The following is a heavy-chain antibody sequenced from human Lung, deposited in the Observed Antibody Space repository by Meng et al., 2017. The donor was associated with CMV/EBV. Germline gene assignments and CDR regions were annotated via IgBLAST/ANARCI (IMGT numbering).Heavy chain of an antibody. CDR3: AKVDGGSWYRGFFDY. Sequence: GGSXRLXCAASGFTFSNFAMSWVRQAPGKGLEWVSPITASGGSTYYADSVKGRFTISRDNSKNTLYLQMNRLRAEDTAVYYCAKVDGGSWYRGFFDYWGQGXLVTVSS. D-gene: IGHD6-13*01. CDR1: GFTFSNFA. CDR2: ITASGGST. J-gene: IGHJ4*02. V-gene: IGHV3-23*01.